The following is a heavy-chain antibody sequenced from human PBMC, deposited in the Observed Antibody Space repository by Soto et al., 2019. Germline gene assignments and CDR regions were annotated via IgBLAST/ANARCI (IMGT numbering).Heavy chain of an antibody. Sequence: ASVKVSCKASGYTYTGYYMHWVRQAPGQGLEWIGWINPNSGGTNYAQKFQGWVNMTRDTSISTAYMELSRLRSDDTAVYYCARESPAARFDYWGQGTLVTVSS. V-gene: IGHV1-2*04. J-gene: IGHJ4*02. D-gene: IGHD2-2*01. CDR3: ARESPAARFDY. CDR1: GYTYTGYY. CDR2: INPNSGGT.